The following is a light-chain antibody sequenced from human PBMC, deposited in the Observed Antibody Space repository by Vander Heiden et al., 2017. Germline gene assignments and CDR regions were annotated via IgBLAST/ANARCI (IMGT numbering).Light chain of an antibody. J-gene: IGKJ1*01. Sequence: EIQMTESPSSLSASVGDRVTITCRASQSISSYLNWYQQKPGKAPKLLIYAASSLQSGVPSRFSGSGSGTDFTLTISRLQPEDFATYYCQQSDSTPRTFGQGTKVEIK. CDR3: QQSDSTPRT. CDR2: AAS. V-gene: IGKV1-39*01. CDR1: QSISSY.